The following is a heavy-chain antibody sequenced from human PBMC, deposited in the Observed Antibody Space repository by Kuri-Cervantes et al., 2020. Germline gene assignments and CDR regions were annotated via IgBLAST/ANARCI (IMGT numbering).Heavy chain of an antibody. D-gene: IGHD5-18*01. CDR2: INPNSGGT. CDR1: VYTFTGYY. V-gene: IGHV1-2*02. CDR3: ARVMDTRTYYYYYGMDV. Sequence: SVKVSCKASVYTFTGYYMHWVRQAPGQGLEWMGWINPNSGGTNYAQKFQGRVTMTRDTSISTAYMELSSLRSEDTAVYYCARVMDTRTYYYYYGMDVWGQGTTVTVSS. J-gene: IGHJ6*02.